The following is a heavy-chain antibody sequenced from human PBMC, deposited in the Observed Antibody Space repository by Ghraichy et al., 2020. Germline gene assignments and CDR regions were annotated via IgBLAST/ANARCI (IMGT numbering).Heavy chain of an antibody. J-gene: IGHJ4*02. CDR1: GYTLTSYG. Sequence: ASVKVSCKASGYTLTSYGFSWVRQAPGQGLEWMGWISVYNGNTNYAQKLKGRVTMTTDISTSTAYMELRSLRSDDTAVYYCARGLIAAAGSSVSPYNFDYLGQRTLVTVSS. CDR2: ISVYNGNT. CDR3: ARGLIAAAGSSVSPYNFDY. D-gene: IGHD6-13*01. V-gene: IGHV1-18*04.